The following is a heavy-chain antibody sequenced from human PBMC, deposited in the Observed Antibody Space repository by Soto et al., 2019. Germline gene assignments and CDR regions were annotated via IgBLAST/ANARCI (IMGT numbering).Heavy chain of an antibody. CDR3: ARDLGQQLVDY. V-gene: IGHV1-18*01. J-gene: IGHJ4*02. D-gene: IGHD6-13*01. CDR1: CYSFTSYG. Sequence: GAAAKVSCKDXCYSFTSYGISLLRQAPGQGLEWMGWISAYNGNKKYAQKLQGRVTMTTDTSTSTAYMELRSLRSDDTAVYYCARDLGQQLVDYWGQGALVTVSS. CDR2: ISAYNGNK.